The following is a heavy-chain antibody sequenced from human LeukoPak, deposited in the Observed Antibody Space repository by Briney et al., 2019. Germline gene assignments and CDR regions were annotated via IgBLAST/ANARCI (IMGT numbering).Heavy chain of an antibody. J-gene: IGHJ5*02. D-gene: IGHD4-17*01. V-gene: IGHV3-53*01. CDR3: AKEATVTPGNVNWFDT. CDR2: IYSGGST. Sequence: GGSLRLSCAASGLTVSSNYMNWVRQAPGKGLEWVSVIYSGGSTYYADSVKGRFTISRDNSKNRLYLKMNSLRAEDTGVYYCAKEATVTPGNVNWFDTWGQGTLVTVSS. CDR1: GLTVSSNY.